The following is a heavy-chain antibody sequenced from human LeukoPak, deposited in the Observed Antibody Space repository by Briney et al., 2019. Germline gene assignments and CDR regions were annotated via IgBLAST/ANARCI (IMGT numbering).Heavy chain of an antibody. J-gene: IGHJ4*02. Sequence: GRSLRLSCAASGFTFSTYAMHWVRQAPGKGLEWVAVISYDGSSKYYADSVKGRFTISRDNSKNTLYLQMNSLRAEDTAVYYCAKDIERDYYDSSGYFTYWGQGTLVTVSS. V-gene: IGHV3-30*04. CDR2: ISYDGSSK. CDR1: GFTFSTYA. CDR3: AKDIERDYYDSSGYFTY. D-gene: IGHD3-22*01.